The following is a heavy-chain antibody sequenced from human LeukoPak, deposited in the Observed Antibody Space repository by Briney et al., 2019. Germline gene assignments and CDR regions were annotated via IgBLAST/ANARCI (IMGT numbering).Heavy chain of an antibody. V-gene: IGHV3-7*01. D-gene: IGHD5-18*01. Sequence: SGGSLRLSCTASGFTFGDYAMSWFRQAPGKGLEWVANIKKDGSEKYYVDSVKGRFTISRDNAKTSLYLQMNSLRAEDTAVYYCARDLSGVAGYTYGRGIDYWGQGTLVTVSS. CDR3: ARDLSGVAGYTYGRGIDY. CDR1: GFTFGDYA. J-gene: IGHJ4*02. CDR2: IKKDGSEK.